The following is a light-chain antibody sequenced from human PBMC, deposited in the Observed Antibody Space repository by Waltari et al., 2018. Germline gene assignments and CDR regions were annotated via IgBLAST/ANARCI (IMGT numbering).Light chain of an antibody. CDR1: SSDVGGYNY. CDR3: SSYISSDTLEL. V-gene: IGLV2-14*03. Sequence: HSALTQPASVSGSPGQSITISCTGTSSDVGGYNYVSWYQQHPGKAPKLMIFDVSYRPSGISNRFSGSKSGNTASLTISGLQDEDEADYYCSSYISSDTLELFGGGTSLTVL. CDR2: DVS. J-gene: IGLJ2*01.